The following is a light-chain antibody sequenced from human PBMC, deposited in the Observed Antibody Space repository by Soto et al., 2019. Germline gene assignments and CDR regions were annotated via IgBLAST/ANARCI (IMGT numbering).Light chain of an antibody. V-gene: IGKV3D-15*01. J-gene: IGKJ5*01. CDR1: QSVGSN. Sequence: EIVMTQSPATLSVSPGERATLSCRASQSVGSNLAWYQRKPGQAPRLLISDSSTKATDIPARFRGSGSGTEFTLTINSLQSEDFAVYYCLHYNSWPITFGQGTRLEI. CDR2: DSS. CDR3: LHYNSWPIT.